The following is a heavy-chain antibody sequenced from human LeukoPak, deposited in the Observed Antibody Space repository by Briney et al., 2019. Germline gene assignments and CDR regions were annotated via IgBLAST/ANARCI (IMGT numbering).Heavy chain of an antibody. V-gene: IGHV3-23*01. CDR2: ITGSGCTT. CDR1: GFTFSNYA. CDR3: VKGLSSTAPFDY. J-gene: IGHJ4*02. D-gene: IGHD1-1*01. Sequence: GGSLRLSCAASGFTFSNYAMTWVRQAPGKGLDWVSSITGSGCTTYYADSVKGRFTISRDNSKNTLFLQMNSLRAEDTAIYYCVKGLSSTAPFDYWGQGTLVTVSS.